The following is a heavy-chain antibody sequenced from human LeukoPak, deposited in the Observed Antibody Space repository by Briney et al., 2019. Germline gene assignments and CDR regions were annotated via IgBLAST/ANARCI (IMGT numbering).Heavy chain of an antibody. CDR3: ARDPRSKGGDWGDFDY. CDR1: GFAFSTYW. J-gene: IGHJ4*02. CDR2: IKEDGSEK. D-gene: IGHD2-21*02. Sequence: GGSLRLSCAASGFAFSTYWMSWVRQAPGKGLEWVANIKEDGSEKYYVDSVKGRFTISRDNAKNSLNLQMTRLRADDMAVYYCARDPRSKGGDWGDFDYWGQGTLVTVSS. V-gene: IGHV3-7*01.